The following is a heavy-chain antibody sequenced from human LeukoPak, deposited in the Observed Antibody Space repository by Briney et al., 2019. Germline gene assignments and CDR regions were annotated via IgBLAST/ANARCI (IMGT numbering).Heavy chain of an antibody. J-gene: IGHJ6*02. Sequence: GGSLGLSCVASGFTFSSYAMNWVRQAPGKGLEGVSVISNDGSTNYADAVKGRFTISRDNSKNTLYLQINSLRAEDTAVYYCAKDSSITNYYYGMDVWGRGATVTASS. CDR2: ISNDGST. CDR3: AKDSSITNYYYGMDV. V-gene: IGHV3-23*01. CDR1: GFTFSSYA. D-gene: IGHD3-3*02.